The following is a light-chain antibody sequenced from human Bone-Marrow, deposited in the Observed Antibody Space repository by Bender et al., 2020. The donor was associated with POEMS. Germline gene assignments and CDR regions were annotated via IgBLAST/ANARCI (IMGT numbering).Light chain of an antibody. CDR1: SSNIGDNY. V-gene: IGLV1-44*01. J-gene: IGLJ3*02. Sequence: QSVLTQPPSVSAAAGQKVTISCSGSSSNIGDNYVNWYQHLPGTAPRLVVYSNYQRPSGVPARFSGSKSGTSASLAISDIQSEDEGDYYCSSWDDSLSGWVFGGGTKLTVL. CDR2: SNY. CDR3: SSWDDSLSGWV.